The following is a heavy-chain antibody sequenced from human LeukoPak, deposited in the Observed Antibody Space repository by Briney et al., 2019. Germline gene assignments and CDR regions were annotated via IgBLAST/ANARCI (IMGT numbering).Heavy chain of an antibody. CDR2: IYYSGST. D-gene: IGHD3-10*01. V-gene: IGHV4-59*12. Sequence: KPSETLSLTCTVSGGSISSYYWSWIRQPPGKGLEWIGYIYYSGSTNYNPSLKSRVTISVDTSKNQFSLKLSSVTAADTAVYYCARRMVRGVIIKANFDYWGQGTLVTVSS. J-gene: IGHJ4*02. CDR1: GGSISSYY. CDR3: ARRMVRGVIIKANFDY.